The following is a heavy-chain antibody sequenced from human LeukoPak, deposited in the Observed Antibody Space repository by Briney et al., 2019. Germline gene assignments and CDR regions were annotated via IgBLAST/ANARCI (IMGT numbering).Heavy chain of an antibody. CDR3: ARGRYCSGGSCLDAFDI. D-gene: IGHD2-15*01. CDR1: GYSISSGYY. Sequence: PSETLSLTCTVSGYSISSGYYWGWIRQPPGKGLGWIGSIYHSGSTYYNPSLKSRVTISVDTSKNQFSLKLSSVTAADTAVYYCARGRYCSGGSCLDAFDIWGQGTMVTVSS. CDR2: IYHSGST. J-gene: IGHJ3*02. V-gene: IGHV4-38-2*02.